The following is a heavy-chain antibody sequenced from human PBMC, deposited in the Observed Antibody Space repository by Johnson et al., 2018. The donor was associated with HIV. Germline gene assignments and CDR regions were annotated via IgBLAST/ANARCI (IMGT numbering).Heavy chain of an antibody. CDR1: GFTFDDYA. D-gene: IGHD1-26*01. CDR3: AKGLGWELLTHDAFDI. CDR2: ISWHSGSI. V-gene: IGHV3-9*01. J-gene: IGHJ3*02. Sequence: VQLVESGGGLVQPGGSLRLSCAASGFTFDDYAMHWVRQAPGKGLEWVSGISWHSGSIGYADSVKGRFTISRDNAKNSLYLQMNSLRAEDTALYYCAKGLGWELLTHDAFDIWGQGTMVTVSS.